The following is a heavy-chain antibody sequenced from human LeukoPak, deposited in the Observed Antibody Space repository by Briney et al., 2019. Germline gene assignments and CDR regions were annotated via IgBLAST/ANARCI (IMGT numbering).Heavy chain of an antibody. CDR2: ITGSGDNT. Sequence: GGSLRLSCAASGFTFSTYAMSWVRRAPGKGLDWVSAITGSGDNTYYADSVKGRFTISRDNSKNTLYLQMDSLRAEDTAVYYCARYWIVAAGAIGPLFDYWGQGTRDTVSS. D-gene: IGHD1-26*01. CDR1: GFTFSTYA. J-gene: IGHJ4*02. CDR3: ARYWIVAAGAIGPLFDY. V-gene: IGHV3-23*01.